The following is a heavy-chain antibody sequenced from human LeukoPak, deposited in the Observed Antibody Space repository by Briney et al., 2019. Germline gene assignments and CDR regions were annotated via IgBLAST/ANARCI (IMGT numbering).Heavy chain of an antibody. D-gene: IGHD2-2*01. J-gene: IGHJ3*02. CDR1: GFTVSSNY. Sequence: GGSLRLSCAASGFTVSSNYMSGVRQAPGKGLEWVSVIYSGGSTYYADSVKGRFTISRDNSKNTLYLQMNSLRAEDTAVYYCASSREYPGDAFGIWGQGTMVTVSS. V-gene: IGHV3-66*01. CDR2: IYSGGST. CDR3: ASSREYPGDAFGI.